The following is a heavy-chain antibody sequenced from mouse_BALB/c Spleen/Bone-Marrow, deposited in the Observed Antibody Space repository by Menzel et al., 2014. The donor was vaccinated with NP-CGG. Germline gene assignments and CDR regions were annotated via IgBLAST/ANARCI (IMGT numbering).Heavy chain of an antibody. V-gene: IGHV7-3*02. D-gene: IGHD2-1*01. J-gene: IGHJ1*01. CDR2: IRNKANGYTT. Sequence: EVMLVESGGGLVQPGGSLRLSCATSGFTFTDYYMSWVRQPPGKALEWLGFIRNKANGYTTEYSASVEGRFTIFRDNSQSILYLQMNTLRAEDSATYYCARDINDNYNWYFDVWGAGTTVTVSS. CDR3: ARDINDNYNWYFDV. CDR1: GFTFTDYY.